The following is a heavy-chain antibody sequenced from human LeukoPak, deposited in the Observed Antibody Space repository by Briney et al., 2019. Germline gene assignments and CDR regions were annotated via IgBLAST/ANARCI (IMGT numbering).Heavy chain of an antibody. V-gene: IGHV3-21*05. CDR3: ARDTFQPGLIDS. CDR1: GFTFSRFA. D-gene: IGHD2-2*01. J-gene: IGHJ4*02. Sequence: GGSLRLSCAASGFTFSRFAMNWVRQAPGKGLEWISYINTDSSDIHYADFVKGRFTISRDNARNTLFLQLSSLRAEDSAVYYCARDTFQPGLIDSWGQGTLVTVSS. CDR2: INTDSSDI.